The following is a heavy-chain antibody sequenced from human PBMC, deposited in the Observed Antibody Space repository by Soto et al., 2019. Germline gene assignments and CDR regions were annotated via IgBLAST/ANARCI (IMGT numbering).Heavy chain of an antibody. D-gene: IGHD3-3*01. V-gene: IGHV3-11*01. CDR1: GFSFSDYY. J-gene: IGHJ6*02. Sequence: QVQLVESGGGLVKPGGSLRLSCAASGFSFSDYYMTWIRQAPGKELEWLSYISSSEYPIYYAASVKGRFTISRDNDKNSVYLQMNSLRAEETAVYYCAIDNRSFCNGYYSRYDYYGMDVWGQGTTVTVYS. CDR3: AIDNRSFCNGYYSRYDYYGMDV. CDR2: ISSSEYPI.